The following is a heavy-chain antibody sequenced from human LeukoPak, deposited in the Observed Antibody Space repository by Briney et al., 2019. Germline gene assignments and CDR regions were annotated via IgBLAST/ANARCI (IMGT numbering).Heavy chain of an antibody. J-gene: IGHJ4*02. CDR3: ARGVTGGNGKIDY. CDR1: GLSFSSHW. Sequence: GGSLRLSCAASGLSFSSHWMHWVRQVPGKGLVWVSRINALGRTTNYADSVKGRFTISRDNTKNTLYLQMNSLRDEDTAVYYCARGVTGGNGKIDYWGQGTLVTVSS. CDR2: INALGRTT. D-gene: IGHD7-27*01. V-gene: IGHV3-74*01.